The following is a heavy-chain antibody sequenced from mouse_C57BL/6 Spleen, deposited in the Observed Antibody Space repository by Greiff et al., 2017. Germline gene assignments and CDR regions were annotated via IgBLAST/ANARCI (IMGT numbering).Heavy chain of an antibody. CDR1: GFNIKNTY. D-gene: IGHD1-1*01. CDR3: ARYHYYGSSPFAY. CDR2: IDPANGNT. Sequence: SVAELVRPGASVKLSCTASGFNIKNTYMHWVKQRPEQGLEWIGRIDPANGNTKYAPKFQGKATITADTSSNTAYLQLSSLTSEDTAIYYCARYHYYGSSPFAYWGQGTLVTVSA. V-gene: IGHV14-3*01. J-gene: IGHJ3*01.